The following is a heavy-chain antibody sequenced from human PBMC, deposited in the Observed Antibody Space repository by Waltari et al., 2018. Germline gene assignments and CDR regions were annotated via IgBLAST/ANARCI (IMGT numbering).Heavy chain of an antibody. CDR1: GFTFSSYG. J-gene: IGHJ3*02. D-gene: IGHD6-13*01. V-gene: IGHV3-30*03. Sequence: QVQLVESGGGVVQPGRSLRLSCAASGFTFSSYGMHWVRRAPGKGLEWVAVISYDGSNKYYADSVKGRFTISRDNSKNTLYLQMNSLRAEDTAVYYCAASPIAAASSPDIWGQGTMVTVSS. CDR2: ISYDGSNK. CDR3: AASPIAAASSPDI.